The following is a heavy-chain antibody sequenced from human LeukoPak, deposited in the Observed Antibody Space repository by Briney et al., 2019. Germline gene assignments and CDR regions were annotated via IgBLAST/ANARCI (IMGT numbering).Heavy chain of an antibody. D-gene: IGHD2-2*01. J-gene: IGHJ6*02. CDR2: ISYDGSNK. CDR3: VKGISYYYYYGMDV. Sequence: GRSLRLSCAASGFTFSSYGMHWVRQAPGKGLEWVAVISYDGSNKYYADSVKGRFTISRDNSKNTLYLQMNSLRAEDTAVYYCVKGISYYYYYGMDVWGQGTTVTVSS. CDR1: GFTFSSYG. V-gene: IGHV3-30*18.